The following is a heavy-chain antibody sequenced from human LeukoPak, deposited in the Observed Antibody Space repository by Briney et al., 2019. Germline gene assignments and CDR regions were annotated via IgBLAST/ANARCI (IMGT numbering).Heavy chain of an antibody. V-gene: IGHV3-48*01. CDR1: GLTFSAYS. CDR2: ISSGSSTI. CDR3: TKVTLSTGRPNWFDS. J-gene: IGHJ5*01. Sequence: PGGSLRLSCAASGLTFSAYSLNWVRQAPGKGLESIAYISSGSSTILYADSVKGRFIISRDDAQNALHLQMNSLTGEDTGRYYCTKVTLSTGRPNWFDSWGQGTLVTVSS. D-gene: IGHD2-8*02.